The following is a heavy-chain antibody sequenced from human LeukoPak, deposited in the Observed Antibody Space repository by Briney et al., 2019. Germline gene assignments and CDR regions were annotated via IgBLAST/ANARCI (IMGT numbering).Heavy chain of an antibody. V-gene: IGHV3-23*01. Sequence: GGSLRLSCAASGFTFSSYAMSWVRQAPGKGLEWVSAISGSGGSTYYADSVKGRFTISRDNAKNSLYLQMNSLRAEDTAVYYCARDHGGNPGNYYYYGMDVWGQGTTVTVSS. CDR3: ARDHGGNPGNYYYYGMDV. J-gene: IGHJ6*02. CDR2: ISGSGGST. CDR1: GFTFSSYA. D-gene: IGHD3-10*01.